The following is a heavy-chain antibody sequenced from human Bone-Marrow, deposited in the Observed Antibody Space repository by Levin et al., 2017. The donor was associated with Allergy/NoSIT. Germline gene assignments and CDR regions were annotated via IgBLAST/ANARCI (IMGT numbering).Heavy chain of an antibody. CDR3: AKVPSSFGGSYYFHH. CDR2: INWNSNTI. V-gene: IGHV3-9*01. J-gene: IGHJ1*01. Sequence: SCAASGFTFDDFAMHWVRQAPEKGLEWVSGINWNSNTIDYADSVKGRFTISRDNAKNSLYLQMNSLRPEDTAFYYCAKVPSSFGGSYYFHHWGRETLVTVSS. D-gene: IGHD3-16*01. CDR1: GFTFDDFA.